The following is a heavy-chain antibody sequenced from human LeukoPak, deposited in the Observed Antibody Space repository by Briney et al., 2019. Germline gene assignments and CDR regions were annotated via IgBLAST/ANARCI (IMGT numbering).Heavy chain of an antibody. D-gene: IGHD1-26*01. CDR3: ARGAMVRRVGATDY. J-gene: IGHJ4*02. Sequence: GGSLRLSCAASGFTFSSYSMNWVRQAPGKGLEWVSSISSSSSYIYYADSVKGRFTISRDNAKNSLYLQMNSLRAEDTAVYYCARGAMVRRVGATDYWGQGTLVTVSS. CDR1: GFTFSSYS. V-gene: IGHV3-21*04. CDR2: ISSSSSYI.